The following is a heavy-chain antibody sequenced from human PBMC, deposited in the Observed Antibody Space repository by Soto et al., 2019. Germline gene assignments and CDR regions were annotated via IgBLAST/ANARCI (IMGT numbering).Heavy chain of an antibody. CDR1: GGTFSSYA. V-gene: IGHV1-69*13. J-gene: IGHJ6*02. Sequence: SVKVSCKASGGTFSSYAISWVRQAPGQGLEWMGGIIPIFGTANYAQKFRGRVTITADESTSTAYMELSSLRSEDTDVYYCARVAYSSSWSTNYGMDVWGQGTAVTSP. CDR3: ARVAYSSSWSTNYGMDV. D-gene: IGHD6-13*01. CDR2: IIPIFGTA.